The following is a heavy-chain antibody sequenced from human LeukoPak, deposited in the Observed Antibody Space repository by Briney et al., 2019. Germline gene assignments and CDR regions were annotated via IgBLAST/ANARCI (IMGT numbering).Heavy chain of an antibody. J-gene: IGHJ4*02. CDR1: GGSISGYY. Sequence: PSETLSLTCTVSGGSISGYYWSWIRQPAGTGLEWIGRINTSGNTKYNPSLESRVTMAVDTSKNQFSLKLSSVTAADTAAYYCARAHTLSCSGGTCPYFLDYWGQGTLVTVSS. CDR3: ARAHTLSCSGGTCPYFLDY. CDR2: INTSGNT. V-gene: IGHV4-4*07. D-gene: IGHD2-15*01.